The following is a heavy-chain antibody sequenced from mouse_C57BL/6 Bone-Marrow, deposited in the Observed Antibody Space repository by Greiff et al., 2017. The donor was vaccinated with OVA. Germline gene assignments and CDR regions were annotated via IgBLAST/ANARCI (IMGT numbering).Heavy chain of an antibody. CDR2: IYPRSGNT. CDR1: GYTFTSYG. J-gene: IGHJ2*01. CDR3: ARASYGSSYNY. V-gene: IGHV1-81*01. Sequence: VQLQQSGAELARPGASVKLSCKASGYTFTSYGISWVKQRTGQGLEWIGEIYPRSGNTYYNEKFKGKATLTADKSSSTAYMGLRSLTSEDSAVYFCARASYGSSYNYWGQGTTLTVSS. D-gene: IGHD1-1*01.